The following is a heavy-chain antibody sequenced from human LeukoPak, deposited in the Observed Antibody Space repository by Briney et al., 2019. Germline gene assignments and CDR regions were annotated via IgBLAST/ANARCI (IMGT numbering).Heavy chain of an antibody. J-gene: IGHJ4*02. D-gene: IGHD3-10*01. Sequence: ASVKVSCKGSGYTFTSYGISWVRQAPGQGLEWMGWISTYNGNTNYAQKFQGRVTITADESTSTAYMELSSLRSEDTAVYYCARGYGFGELPFDYWGQGTLVTVSS. V-gene: IGHV1-18*01. CDR1: GYTFTSYG. CDR3: ARGYGFGELPFDY. CDR2: ISTYNGNT.